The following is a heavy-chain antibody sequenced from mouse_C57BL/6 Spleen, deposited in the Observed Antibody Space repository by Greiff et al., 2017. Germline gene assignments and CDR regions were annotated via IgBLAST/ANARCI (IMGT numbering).Heavy chain of an antibody. CDR1: GFTFSSYA. J-gene: IGHJ4*01. CDR2: ISDGGSYT. CDR3: AREADGYSVGAMDY. D-gene: IGHD2-3*01. V-gene: IGHV5-4*01. Sequence: DVHLVESGGGLVKPGGSLKLSCAASGFTFSSYAMSWVRQTPEKRLEWVATISDGGSYTYYPDNVKGRFTISRDNAKNNLYLQMSHLKSEDTAMYYCAREADGYSVGAMDYWGQGTSVTVSS.